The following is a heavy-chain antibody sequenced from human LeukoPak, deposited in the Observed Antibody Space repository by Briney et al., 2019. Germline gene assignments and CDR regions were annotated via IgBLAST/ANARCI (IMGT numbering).Heavy chain of an antibody. CDR2: ISNSGDYT. V-gene: IGHV3-11*06. CDR1: GFTFSPHY. Sequence: GESLRLSCAASGFTFSPHYMSWIRQAPGKGLEWLSYISNSGDYTNYADSVKGRFTISRDNAENILYLEMNSLRAEDTAVYYCARDQVVPGFWGQGTLVTVSS. D-gene: IGHD3-22*01. J-gene: IGHJ4*02. CDR3: ARDQVVPGF.